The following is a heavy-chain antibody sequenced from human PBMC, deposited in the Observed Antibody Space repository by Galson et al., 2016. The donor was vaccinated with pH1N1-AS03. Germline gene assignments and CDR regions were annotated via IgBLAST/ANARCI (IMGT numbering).Heavy chain of an antibody. J-gene: IGHJ4*02. V-gene: IGHV3-43*01. D-gene: IGHD3-16*01. CDR1: GFIFDDYS. CDR3: AKYRERADTWGGSLDS. CDR2: IGWDGADT. Sequence: SLRLSCAASGFIFDDYSMVWVRQAPGKGLEWLCLIGWDGADTYYEDSVEGRFTISRDNSQNSLYLHMNSVTPEDAAFYYCAKYRERADTWGGSLDSWGQGSLVTGSS.